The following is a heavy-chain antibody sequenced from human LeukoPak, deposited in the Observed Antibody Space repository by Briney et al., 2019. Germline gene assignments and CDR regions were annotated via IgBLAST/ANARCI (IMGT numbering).Heavy chain of an antibody. CDR3: AKEQTYYYGSGSHNWFDP. CDR1: GFTFSSYA. J-gene: IGHJ5*02. D-gene: IGHD3-10*01. Sequence: GGSLRLSCAASGFTFSSYAMSWVRQAPGKGLEWVSAISGSGGSTYYADSVKGRFTISRDNSKNTLYLQMNSLRAEDTAVYYCAKEQTYYYGSGSHNWFDPWGQGTLVTVSS. V-gene: IGHV3-23*01. CDR2: ISGSGGST.